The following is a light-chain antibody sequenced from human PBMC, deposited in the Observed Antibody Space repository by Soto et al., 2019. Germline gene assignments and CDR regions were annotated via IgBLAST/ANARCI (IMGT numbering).Light chain of an antibody. CDR1: SSDVGGYNY. Sequence: QSVLTQPVSVSGSPGQSITISCTGTSSDVGGYNYVSWYQQHPGKAPKLMIYEVSNRPSGVSNRFSGSKSGNTASLTISGLQAEDEADYYCSSYTSSSTQVFGTGTKLTVL. CDR3: SSYTSSSTQV. J-gene: IGLJ1*01. CDR2: EVS. V-gene: IGLV2-14*01.